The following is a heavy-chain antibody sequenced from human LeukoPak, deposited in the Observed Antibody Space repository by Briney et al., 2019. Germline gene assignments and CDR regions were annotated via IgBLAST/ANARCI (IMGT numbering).Heavy chain of an antibody. CDR3: ARDSNGGSSSY. Sequence: SETLSLTCTVSGGSISSGGYYWSWIRQPPGKGLEWIGYIYHSGSTYYNPSLKSRVTISVDRSKNQFSLKLSSVTAADTAVYYCARDSNGGSSSYWGQGTLVTVSS. D-gene: IGHD6-6*01. CDR1: GGSISSGGYY. CDR2: IYHSGST. V-gene: IGHV4-30-2*01. J-gene: IGHJ4*02.